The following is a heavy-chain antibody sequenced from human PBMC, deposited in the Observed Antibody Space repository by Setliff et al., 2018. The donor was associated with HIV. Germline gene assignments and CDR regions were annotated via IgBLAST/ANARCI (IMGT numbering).Heavy chain of an antibody. CDR1: GYSFINYG. Sequence: GASVKVSCKASGYSFINYGISWVRQAPGQGLEWMGGSIPLFGTVTYAQRFQGRVTITTDELMTTAYMELTSLRSEDTAVYYCASGSGYCRNGFCYIGVHKNPDKYYFDYWGQGTLVTVSS. CDR2: SIPLFGTV. V-gene: IGHV1-69*05. D-gene: IGHD2-8*01. J-gene: IGHJ4*02. CDR3: ASGSGYCRNGFCYIGVHKNPDKYYFDY.